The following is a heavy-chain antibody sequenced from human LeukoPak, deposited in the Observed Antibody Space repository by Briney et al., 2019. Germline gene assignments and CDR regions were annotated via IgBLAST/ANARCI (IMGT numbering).Heavy chain of an antibody. CDR2: ISSGNSYI. CDR3: ARDRYGDGFAHLDY. D-gene: IGHD5-24*01. V-gene: IGHV3-21*01. CDR1: GFTFSSYT. Sequence: GGSLRLSCAASGFTFSSYTMNWVRQAPGKGLEWVSSISSGNSYINYADSVKGRFTISRDNAKNSLYLLLNSLRAEDTAVYYCARDRYGDGFAHLDYWGQGALVTVSS. J-gene: IGHJ4*02.